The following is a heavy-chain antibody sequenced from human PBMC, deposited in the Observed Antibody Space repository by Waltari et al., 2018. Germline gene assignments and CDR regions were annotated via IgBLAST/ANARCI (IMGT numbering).Heavy chain of an antibody. D-gene: IGHD6-19*01. V-gene: IGHV3-74*01. CDR3: TREHGAVAGSYYYYGMDV. CDR1: GFTFHSYW. J-gene: IGHJ6*02. Sequence: EVQLVESGGGLVQPGGSLRLSCAASGFTFHSYWMHLVREAPGKGLVWVARVNSDGSSTFYADSVKGRFTVSRDSARNTLLLQMNSLRVEDTAVYFCTREHGAVAGSYYYYGMDVWGQGTTVIVSS. CDR2: VNSDGSST.